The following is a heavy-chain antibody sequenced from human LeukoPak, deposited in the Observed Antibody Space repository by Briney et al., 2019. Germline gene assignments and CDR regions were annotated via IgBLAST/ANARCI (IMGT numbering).Heavy chain of an antibody. CDR2: IYSSGST. CDR3: ARHDSSRLPPDY. D-gene: IGHD6-25*01. Sequence: SETLSLTCTVSGGSIKSYYWSWIRQPPGKGLEWIGYIYSSGSTNYNPSLKSRVTISVDTSKNQFSLKLTSVTAADTAVYYCARHDSSRLPPDYWGQGTLVTVSS. V-gene: IGHV4-59*08. J-gene: IGHJ4*02. CDR1: GGSIKSYY.